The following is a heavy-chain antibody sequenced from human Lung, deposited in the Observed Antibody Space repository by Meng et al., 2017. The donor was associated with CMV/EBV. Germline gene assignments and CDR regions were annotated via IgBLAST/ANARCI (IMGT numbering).Heavy chain of an antibody. J-gene: IGHJ6*02. CDR1: GLTVNNNF. V-gene: IGHV3-66*02. CDR3: VKEMYWDQSYHGMDV. D-gene: IGHD2-8*02. Sequence: SCAASGLTVNNNFLTWVRQGPGKGLEWVSAMYSGGSTYYTDSVKGRFTLSRDNSKNTLYLQMNRLRAEDTGVYYCVKEMYWDQSYHGMDVWGQGNXVTVSS. CDR2: MYSGGST.